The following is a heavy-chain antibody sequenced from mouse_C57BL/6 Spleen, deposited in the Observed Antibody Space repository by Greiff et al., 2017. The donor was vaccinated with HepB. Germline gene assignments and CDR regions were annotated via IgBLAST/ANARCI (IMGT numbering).Heavy chain of an antibody. Sequence: EVQRVESGEGLVKPGGSLKLSCAASGFTFSSYAMSWVRQTPEKRLEWVAYISSGGDYIYYADTVKGRFTISRDNARNTLYLQMSSLKSEDTAMYYCTRSWGRGGYFDYWGQGTTLTVSS. D-gene: IGHD3-3*01. CDR3: TRSWGRGGYFDY. CDR2: ISSGGDYI. CDR1: GFTFSSYA. J-gene: IGHJ2*01. V-gene: IGHV5-9-1*02.